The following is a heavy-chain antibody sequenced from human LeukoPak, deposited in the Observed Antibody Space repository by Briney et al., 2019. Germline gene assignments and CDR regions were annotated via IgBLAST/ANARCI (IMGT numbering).Heavy chain of an antibody. V-gene: IGHV1-2*02. J-gene: IGHJ3*02. D-gene: IGHD3-22*01. CDR3: AKDPPDYYDSSGPDAFDI. CDR1: GYTFTGYY. Sequence: ASVKVSCKASGYTFTGYYMHWVRQAPGQGLEWMGWINPNSGGTNYAQKFQGRVTMTRDTSISTAYMELSRLRSDDTAVYYCAKDPPDYYDSSGPDAFDIWGQGTMVTVSS. CDR2: INPNSGGT.